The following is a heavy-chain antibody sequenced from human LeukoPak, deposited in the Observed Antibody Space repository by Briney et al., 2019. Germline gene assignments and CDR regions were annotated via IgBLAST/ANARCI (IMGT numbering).Heavy chain of an antibody. D-gene: IGHD6-13*01. CDR2: ISYDGSNK. V-gene: IGHV3-30-3*01. CDR3: ASPDRSSWYVTPVDY. CDR1: GFTFSSYA. J-gene: IGHJ4*02. Sequence: GRSLRLSCAASGFTFSSYAMHWVRQAPGKGLEWVAVISYDGSNKYYADSVKGRFTISRDNSKNTLYLQMNSLRAEDTAVYYCASPDRSSWYVTPVDYWGQGTLVTVSS.